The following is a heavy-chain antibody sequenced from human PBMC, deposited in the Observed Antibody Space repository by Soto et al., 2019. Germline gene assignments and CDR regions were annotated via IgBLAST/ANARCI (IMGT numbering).Heavy chain of an antibody. V-gene: IGHV1-24*01. CDR3: ATQPAAMSAVWYYYGMEV. Sequence: ASVKVSCKVSGYTLTELSMHLVRQAPGKGLEWMRGFDPEDGETIYAQKFQGRVTMTEDTSTDTAYMELSSLRSEDTAVYYCATQPAAMSAVWYYYGMEVWGQGTTVTVSS. D-gene: IGHD2-2*01. CDR1: GYTLTELS. J-gene: IGHJ6*02. CDR2: FDPEDGET.